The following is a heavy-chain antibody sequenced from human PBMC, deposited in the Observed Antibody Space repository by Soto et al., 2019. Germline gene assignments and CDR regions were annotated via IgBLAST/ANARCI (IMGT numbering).Heavy chain of an antibody. CDR1: GDTFNDYY. Sequence: QVQLVQSGAEVKKPGASVTVSCRSSGDTFNDYYIHWVRQAPGQGLGWMGWINPNGGVTKYAQKFQGWVSMTRDTSIRTVYMQLSRLRADDTAVYYCARESGGAAANLDYYDFYMDVWGTGPTVTVSS. J-gene: IGHJ6*03. CDR3: ARESGGAAANLDYYDFYMDV. CDR2: INPNGGVT. D-gene: IGHD1-26*01. V-gene: IGHV1-2*04.